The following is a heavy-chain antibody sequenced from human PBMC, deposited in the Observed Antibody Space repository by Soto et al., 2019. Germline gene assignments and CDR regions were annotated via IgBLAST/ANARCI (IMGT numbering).Heavy chain of an antibody. D-gene: IGHD2-21*02. V-gene: IGHV2-5*02. J-gene: IGHJ6*02. CDR1: GFSLSTGGMG. CDR2: IYWDGDR. CDR3: VHSRCGGDCLQSYSSHYYYGMDI. Sequence: QITLKESGPTLVKPTQTLTLTRTFSGFSLSTGGMGVGWIRQPPGKALEWLALIYWDGDRRYSPSLMNRLTIAKDTSKNQVVLTMTNMDPVDTATYYCVHSRCGGDCLQSYSSHYYYGMDIWGQGTTVTVSS.